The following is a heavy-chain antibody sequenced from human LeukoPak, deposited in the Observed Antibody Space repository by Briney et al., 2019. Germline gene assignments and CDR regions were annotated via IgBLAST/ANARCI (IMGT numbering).Heavy chain of an antibody. CDR3: AKDEAGDYRGSYYYGMDV. Sequence: GGSLRLSCAASGFTFSSYGMHWVRQAPGKGLEWVAVIWYDGSNKYYADSVKGRFTISRDNSKNTLYLQMNSLRAEDTAVYYCAKDEAGDYRGSYYYGMDVWGQGTTVTVSS. D-gene: IGHD4-17*01. CDR2: IWYDGSNK. V-gene: IGHV3-30*02. J-gene: IGHJ6*02. CDR1: GFTFSSYG.